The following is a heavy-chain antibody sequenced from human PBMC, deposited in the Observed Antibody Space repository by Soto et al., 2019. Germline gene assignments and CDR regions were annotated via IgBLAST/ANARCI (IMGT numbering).Heavy chain of an antibody. CDR2: INHSGST. V-gene: IGHV4-34*01. CDR1: GGSFSGYY. D-gene: IGHD2-2*01. CDR3: ARTLGYCSSTSCPQRALDY. Sequence: SETLSVTCAVYGGSFSGYYWSWIRQPPGKGLEWIGEINHSGSTNYNPSLKSRVTISVDTSKNQFSLKLSSVTAADTAVYYCARTLGYCSSTSCPQRALDYWGQGTLVTVSS. J-gene: IGHJ4*02.